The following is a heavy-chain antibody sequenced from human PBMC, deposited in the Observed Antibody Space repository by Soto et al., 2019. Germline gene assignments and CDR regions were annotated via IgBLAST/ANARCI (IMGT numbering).Heavy chain of an antibody. CDR1: GFTFSSYV. V-gene: IGHV3-23*01. CDR2: LTGGGGGT. Sequence: GGSLRLSCAASGFTFSSYVMSWVRQAPGKGLEWVSALTGGGGGTYYADSVKGRFTISRDNSRNTLYLQMNSLGAEDTALYYCAKGSASARLYYFAYWGRGSLVTGSS. J-gene: IGHJ4*02. CDR3: AKGSASARLYYFAY.